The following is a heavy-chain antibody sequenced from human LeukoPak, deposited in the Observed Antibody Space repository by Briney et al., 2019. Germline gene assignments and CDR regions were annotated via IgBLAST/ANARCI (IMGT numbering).Heavy chain of an antibody. J-gene: IGHJ4*02. Sequence: GGSLRLSCAASGFTFDDYGMSWVRQAPGKGLEWVSLIYSGGSTYYADSVKGRFTISRDNSKNTLYLQMNSLRAEDTAVYYCARRAGGYSHPYDYWGQGTLVTVSS. V-gene: IGHV3-53*01. CDR2: IYSGGST. CDR1: GFTFDDYG. D-gene: IGHD4-23*01. CDR3: ARRAGGYSHPYDY.